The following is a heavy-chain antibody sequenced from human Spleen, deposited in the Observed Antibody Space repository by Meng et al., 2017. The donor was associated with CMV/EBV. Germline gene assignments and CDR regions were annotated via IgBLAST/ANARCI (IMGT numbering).Heavy chain of an antibody. D-gene: IGHD3/OR15-3a*01. CDR3: ARERGLGFRGLNDALDI. CDR1: GYTFISYD. Sequence: ASVKVSCKASGYTFISYDINWVRQAPEHGLEWMGWINPNTGGTDSAQRFQGRVTMTGDTSTSTAYLELSRLTSDDTALYYCARERGLGFRGLNDALDIWGQGTMVTVSS. CDR2: INPNTGGT. V-gene: IGHV1-2*02. J-gene: IGHJ3*02.